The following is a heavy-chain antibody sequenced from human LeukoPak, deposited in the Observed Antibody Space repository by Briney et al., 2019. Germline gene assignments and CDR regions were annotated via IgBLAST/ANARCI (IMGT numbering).Heavy chain of an antibody. J-gene: IGHJ4*02. CDR1: GFTFSSYS. D-gene: IGHD2-21*02. CDR2: ISSSSSYI. CDR3: VGPREAYCGGDCYS. V-gene: IGHV3-21*01. Sequence: PGGSLRLSCAASGFTFSSYSMNWVRQAPGKGLEWVSSISSSSSYIYYADSVKGRFTISRDNAKNSLYLQMNSLRAEDTAVYYCVGPREAYCGGDCYSWGQGTLVTVSS.